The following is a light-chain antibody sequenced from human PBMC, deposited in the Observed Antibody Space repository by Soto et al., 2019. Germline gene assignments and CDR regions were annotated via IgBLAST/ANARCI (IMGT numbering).Light chain of an antibody. CDR2: GAS. Sequence: ELVMTQSPATLSVSPGERATLSCRASESVSSNLAWYQQKPGQAPRLLIYGASNRATGIPDRFSGSGSGTDLTLTISRLEPEDFAVYYCRVYGRAPWTFGQGTKVDIK. J-gene: IGKJ1*01. CDR3: RVYGRAPWT. V-gene: IGKV3-20*01. CDR1: ESVSSN.